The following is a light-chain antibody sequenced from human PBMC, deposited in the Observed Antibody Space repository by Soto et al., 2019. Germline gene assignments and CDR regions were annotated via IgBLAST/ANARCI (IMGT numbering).Light chain of an antibody. J-gene: IGLJ1*01. CDR1: SSDVGSYNL. CDR2: EGS. V-gene: IGLV2-23*01. Sequence: QSALTQPASVSGSPGQSIPISCTGTSSDVGSYNLVSWYQQHPGKAPKLMIYEGSKRPSGVSNRFSGSKSGNTASLTISGLQAEDEADYYCCSYAGRITYVFGTGTKLTVL. CDR3: CSYAGRITYV.